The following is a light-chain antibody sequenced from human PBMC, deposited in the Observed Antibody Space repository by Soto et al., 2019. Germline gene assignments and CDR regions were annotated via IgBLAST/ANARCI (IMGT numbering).Light chain of an antibody. Sequence: DIVMTQSPDSLAVSLGERATINCKSSQSVLSNSNNKNYLAWYQHKPGQPPKLLIYWASTRESGVPDRFSGSVSGTAFALIISSLQAKDVAVYYCQQYHSAPQTFGQGTKLEI. J-gene: IGKJ1*01. V-gene: IGKV4-1*01. CDR1: QSVLSNSNNKNY. CDR2: WAS. CDR3: QQYHSAPQT.